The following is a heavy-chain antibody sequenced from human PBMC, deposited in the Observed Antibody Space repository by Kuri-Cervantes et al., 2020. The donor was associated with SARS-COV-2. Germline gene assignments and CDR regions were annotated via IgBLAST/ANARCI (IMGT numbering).Heavy chain of an antibody. J-gene: IGHJ4*02. Sequence: GGSLRLSCAASGFTFSSYAMHWVRQAPGKGLEWVAVISYDGSNKYYADSVKGRFTISRDNSKNTLYLQMNSLRAEDTAVYYCTTSKEYRCSSTSCYIESKIDYWGQGTLVTVSS. CDR2: ISYDGSNK. CDR1: GFTFSSYA. CDR3: TTSKEYRCSSTSCYIESKIDY. D-gene: IGHD2-2*02. V-gene: IGHV3-30*07.